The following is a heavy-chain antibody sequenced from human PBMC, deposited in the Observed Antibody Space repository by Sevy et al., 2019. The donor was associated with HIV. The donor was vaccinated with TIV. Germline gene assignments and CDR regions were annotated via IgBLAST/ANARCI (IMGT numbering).Heavy chain of an antibody. CDR2: ISYDGTET. CDR1: GFAFSSHA. J-gene: IGHJ4*01. V-gene: IGHV3-30*01. D-gene: IGHD6-13*01. Sequence: GGYLRLSCAASGFAFSSHAMHWVRQAPGKGLERVAVISYDGTETFYAASVEGRFTISRDNSKSMLSLQINSLRPEDTAVYYCARDGGYSIKWYPLYWGHGTLVIVSS. CDR3: ARDGGYSIKWYPLY.